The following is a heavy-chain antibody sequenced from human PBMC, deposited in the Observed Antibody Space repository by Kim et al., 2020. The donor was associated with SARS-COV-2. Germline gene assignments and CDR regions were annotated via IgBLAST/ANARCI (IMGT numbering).Heavy chain of an antibody. V-gene: IGHV4-59*13. J-gene: IGHJ4*02. CDR3: ARWKGFGEYADY. D-gene: IGHD3-10*01. Sequence: SETLSLTCTVSGGSISSYYWSWIRQPPGKGLEWIGYIYYSGSTNYNPSLKSRVTISVDTSKNQFSLKLSSVTAADTAVYYCARWKGFGEYADYWGQGTLVTVSS. CDR2: IYYSGST. CDR1: GGSISSYY.